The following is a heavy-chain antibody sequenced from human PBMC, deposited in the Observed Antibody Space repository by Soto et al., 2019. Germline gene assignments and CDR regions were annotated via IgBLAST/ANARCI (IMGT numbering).Heavy chain of an antibody. CDR1: GFTFSNYA. D-gene: IGHD1-26*01. J-gene: IGHJ4*02. CDR3: ARYIVGPYYFDY. CDR2: ILGSGSNT. V-gene: IGHV3-23*01. Sequence: PGGSLRLSCSASGFTFSNYAMSWVRQAPGKGPEWVSTILGSGSNTYYPDSVKGRFTISRDNSRNTLDLQLNSLRAEDTAVYYCARYIVGPYYFDYWGQGTPVTVSS.